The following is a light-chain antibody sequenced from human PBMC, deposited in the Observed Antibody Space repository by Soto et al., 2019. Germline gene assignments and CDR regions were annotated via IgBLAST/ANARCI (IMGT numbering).Light chain of an antibody. CDR1: QSVSRY. Sequence: EIVLTQSPATLSLSPGERATLSCRASQSVSRYLAWYQQKPGQAPRLLIHDASNRATGIPARFSGSGSGTEFTLTISRLEPEDFAVYYCQQRSNWPPTFGGGTKVEIK. CDR3: QQRSNWPPT. V-gene: IGKV3-11*01. J-gene: IGKJ4*01. CDR2: DAS.